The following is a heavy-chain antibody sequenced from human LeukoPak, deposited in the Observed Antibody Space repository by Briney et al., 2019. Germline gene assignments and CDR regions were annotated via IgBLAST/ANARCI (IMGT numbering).Heavy chain of an antibody. V-gene: IGHV3-23*01. D-gene: IGHD3-10*01. J-gene: IGHJ2*01. Sequence: GGSLRLSCGASGFPFRSYAMSWVRQAPGKGLEWVSANCWGGGSTYYADSVEGRFPISRHKSKNTLYLQMNSLRAEDTAVYYCAKDVKVRGPDCWYFDLWGRGTLVTVSS. CDR1: GFPFRSYA. CDR3: AKDVKVRGPDCWYFDL. CDR2: NCWGGGST.